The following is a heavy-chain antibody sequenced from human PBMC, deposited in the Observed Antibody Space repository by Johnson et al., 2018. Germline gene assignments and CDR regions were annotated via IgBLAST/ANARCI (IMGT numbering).Heavy chain of an antibody. CDR1: GFTFSNAW. D-gene: IGHD3-3*01. J-gene: IGHJ6*03. Sequence: VQLVQSGGGLVKPGGSLRLSCAASGFTFSNAWMNWVRQAPGKGLEWVSYISSSSSYIYYADSVKGRFTISRDNAKNSLYLQMNSLRAEDTAGYYCAKHSIFGVVISSGYYYMDVWGKGTTVTVSS. CDR2: ISSSSSYI. CDR3: AKHSIFGVVISSGYYYMDV. V-gene: IGHV3-21*05.